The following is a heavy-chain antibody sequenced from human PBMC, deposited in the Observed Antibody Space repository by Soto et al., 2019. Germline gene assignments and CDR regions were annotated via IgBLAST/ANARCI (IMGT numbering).Heavy chain of an antibody. Sequence: QLQLQESGSGLVKPSQTLSLTCAVSGGSISSGGYSWSWIRQPPGKGLEWIGYLYPSGNTYYNPSLKSRVTISVDWSKNQFSLTLSSVTAADTAVYYCARGPPHHYWGQGTLVTVSS. CDR2: LYPSGNT. CDR1: GGSISSGGYS. CDR3: ARGPPHHY. J-gene: IGHJ4*02. V-gene: IGHV4-30-2*01.